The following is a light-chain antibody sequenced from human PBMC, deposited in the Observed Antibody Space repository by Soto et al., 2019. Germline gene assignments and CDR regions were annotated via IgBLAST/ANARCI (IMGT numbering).Light chain of an antibody. CDR2: DAS. V-gene: IGKV3-11*01. Sequence: EIVLTQSPATLSLYPGERATLSCRASQSVSSYLAWYQQKPGQAPRLLIYDASNRATGIPARFSGSGSGTDFTLTISSLEPEEFAVYYCQQRCNWPPFTFGGGTKVDIK. J-gene: IGKJ4*01. CDR3: QQRCNWPPFT. CDR1: QSVSSY.